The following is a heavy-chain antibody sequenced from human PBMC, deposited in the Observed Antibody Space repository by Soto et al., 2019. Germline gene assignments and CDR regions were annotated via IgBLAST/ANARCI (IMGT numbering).Heavy chain of an antibody. CDR1: GGSITSGTYY. Sequence: SETLSLTCSVSGGSITSGTYYWSWIRQHPGKGLEWIGYIHYSGSTYYNPSLKSRVAISLDTSKNQFSLKLSSVTAADTAVYYCSSDLGDSGAFHIWGQGTMVTVSS. V-gene: IGHV4-31*03. CDR3: SSDLGDSGAFHI. CDR2: IHYSGST. J-gene: IGHJ3*02. D-gene: IGHD4-17*01.